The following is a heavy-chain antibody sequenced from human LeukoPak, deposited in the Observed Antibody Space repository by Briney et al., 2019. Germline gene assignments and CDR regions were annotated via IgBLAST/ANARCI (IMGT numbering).Heavy chain of an antibody. J-gene: IGHJ4*02. Sequence: PGGSLRLSCAASGFTFSNSAMHWVRQAPGRGLEWVAFTRYDGNHEYHADSVQGRFTISRDNSKNTMFLQMSSLRVEDTAVYYRAKEGHISSCSGGYCQSSGFDSWGQGTLVTVSS. D-gene: IGHD2-15*01. CDR2: TRYDGNHE. V-gene: IGHV3-30*02. CDR3: AKEGHISSCSGGYCQSSGFDS. CDR1: GFTFSNSA.